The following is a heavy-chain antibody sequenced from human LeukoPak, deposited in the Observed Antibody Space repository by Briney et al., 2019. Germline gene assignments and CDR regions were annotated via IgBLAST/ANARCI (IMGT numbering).Heavy chain of an antibody. CDR3: TTGRYWYYFDY. V-gene: IGHV3-66*01. J-gene: IGHJ4*02. CDR2: IYSGGST. CDR1: GFTVSSNY. D-gene: IGHD1-14*01. Sequence: SGGSLRLSCAASGFTVSSNYMSWVRQAPGKGLEWVSVIYSGGSTYYADSVKGRFTISRDNSKNTLYLQMNSLKTEDTAVYYCTTGRYWYYFDYWGQGTLVTVSS.